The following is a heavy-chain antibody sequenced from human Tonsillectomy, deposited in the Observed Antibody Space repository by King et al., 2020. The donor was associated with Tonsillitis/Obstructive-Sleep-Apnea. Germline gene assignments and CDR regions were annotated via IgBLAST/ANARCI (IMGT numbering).Heavy chain of an antibody. Sequence: QLVQSGAEVKKPGASVKVSCKASGYTFTGYYMHWVRQAPGQGLEWMGRINPNSGGTNYAQKFQGRVTMTKDTSISTAYMELSRLRSDDTVVYYCAREVAGILDYFDYWGQGTLVTVSS. D-gene: IGHD6-19*01. CDR1: GYTFTGYY. J-gene: IGHJ4*02. V-gene: IGHV1-2*05. CDR3: AREVAGILDYFDY. CDR2: INPNSGGT.